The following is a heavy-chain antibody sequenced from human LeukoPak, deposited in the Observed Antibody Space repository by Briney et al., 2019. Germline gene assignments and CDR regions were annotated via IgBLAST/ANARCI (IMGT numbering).Heavy chain of an antibody. J-gene: IGHJ6*03. CDR3: ARSYCTNGVCSDYYMDV. D-gene: IGHD2-8*01. CDR2: IYTGGST. Sequence: ETLSLTCTVSGGSISSYYWSWIRQPPGKGLEWIGYIYTGGSTNYNPSLKSRVTISVDTSKNQFSLKLSSVTAADTAVYYCARSYCTNGVCSDYYMDVWGKGTTVTVSS. V-gene: IGHV4-4*09. CDR1: GGSISSYY.